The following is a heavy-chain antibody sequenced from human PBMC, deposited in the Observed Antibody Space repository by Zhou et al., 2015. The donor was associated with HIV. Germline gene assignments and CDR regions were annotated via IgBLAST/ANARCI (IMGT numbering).Heavy chain of an antibody. CDR1: GFSLKDYI. J-gene: IGHJ1*01. D-gene: IGHD1-1*01. CDR2: VIPQSGIV. V-gene: IGHV1-69*02. Sequence: QVQLVQSGAEVKKPGSSVKVSCKASGFSLKDYIITWLQQAPGQGLEWMGRVIPQSGIVDHAQKFKVRVRLSADKSSETTFMEVRNLRSEDTAVYFCAAGDDNWNYFWGQGTLVTVSS. CDR3: AAGDDNWNYF.